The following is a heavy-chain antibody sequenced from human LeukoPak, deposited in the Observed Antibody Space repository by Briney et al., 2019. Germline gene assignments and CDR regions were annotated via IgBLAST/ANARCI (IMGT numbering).Heavy chain of an antibody. V-gene: IGHV3-48*04. D-gene: IGHD1-26*01. CDR2: ISSSSSTI. CDR3: ARGDYYYYYMDV. Sequence: LTGGSLRLSCAASGFTFSSYAMHWVRQAPGKGLEWVSYISSSSSTIYYADSVKGRFTISRDNAKNSLYLQMNSLRAEDTAVYYCARGDYYYYYMDVWGKGTTVTVSS. CDR1: GFTFSSYA. J-gene: IGHJ6*03.